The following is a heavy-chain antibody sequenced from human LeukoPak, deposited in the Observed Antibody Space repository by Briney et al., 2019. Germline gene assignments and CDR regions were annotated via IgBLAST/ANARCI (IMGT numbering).Heavy chain of an antibody. D-gene: IGHD3-16*01. CDR3: ARETRYYDYIWGSYLDY. CDR1: GFTFSSYG. Sequence: GGSLRLSCAASGFTFSSYGMYWVRQAPGKGLEWVSYISSSGNTIYYADSVKGRFTISRDNAKNSLYLQMNSLRAEDTAVYYCARETRYYDYIWGSYLDYWGQGTLVTVSS. CDR2: ISSSGNTI. J-gene: IGHJ4*02. V-gene: IGHV3-48*03.